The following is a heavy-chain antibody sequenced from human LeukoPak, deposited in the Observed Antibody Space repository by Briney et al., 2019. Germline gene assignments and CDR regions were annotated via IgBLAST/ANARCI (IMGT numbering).Heavy chain of an antibody. D-gene: IGHD4-17*01. Sequence: PSETLSLTCTVSGGSISSYYWSWIRHPPGKGLEWIGYIYYSGSTNYNPSLKSRVTMSVDTSKKQFSLKLSSVTAADTAVYYCARGPTANNYYYGMDVWGQGTTVTVSS. V-gene: IGHV4-59*01. CDR1: GGSISSYY. CDR3: ARGPTANNYYYGMDV. CDR2: IYYSGST. J-gene: IGHJ6*02.